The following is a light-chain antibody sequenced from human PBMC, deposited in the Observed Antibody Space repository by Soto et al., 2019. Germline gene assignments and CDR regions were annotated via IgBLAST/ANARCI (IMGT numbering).Light chain of an antibody. CDR1: TNDVGGYNY. V-gene: IGLV2-14*01. CDR2: EVT. CDR3: SSYGGFNNVL. Sequence: QSVLTQPASVSGSPGQSITISCTGTTNDVGGYNYVSWYQQHPGKAPKLLIFEVTSRPSGVSHRFSGSKSGNTASLTVSGLQTEDEADYYCSSYGGFNNVLFGGGTKLTVL. J-gene: IGLJ2*01.